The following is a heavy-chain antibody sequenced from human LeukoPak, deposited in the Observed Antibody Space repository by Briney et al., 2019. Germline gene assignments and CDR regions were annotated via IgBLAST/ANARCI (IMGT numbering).Heavy chain of an antibody. CDR3: AKDRTSAWTLDAFDI. V-gene: IGHV3-30*18. D-gene: IGHD2-2*01. J-gene: IGHJ3*02. Sequence: GGSLRLSCAASGFIFSNYGMHWVRQAPGKGLEWVAIISYEGSNKNYADSVKGRFTISRDNSKNTLYLQMNSLRVEETAVYYCAKDRTSAWTLDAFDIWGQGTMVTVSS. CDR2: ISYEGSNK. CDR1: GFIFSNYG.